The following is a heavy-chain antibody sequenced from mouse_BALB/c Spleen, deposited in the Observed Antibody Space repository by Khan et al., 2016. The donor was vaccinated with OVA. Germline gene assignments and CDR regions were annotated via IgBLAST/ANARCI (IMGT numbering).Heavy chain of an antibody. J-gene: IGHJ3*01. CDR1: GFTFSNYV. CDR3: ASHLAGSFAY. Sequence: EVELVESGGDLVKPGGSLKLSCAASGFTFSNYVMSWVRRTPDKRLEWVATISSAGTYTYYPDSVTGRFRIARNNAKNTRYLQMSSLKSEDTAMFYCASHLAGSFAYWGQGTLVTVSA. D-gene: IGHD3-3*01. CDR2: ISSAGTYT. V-gene: IGHV5-6*01.